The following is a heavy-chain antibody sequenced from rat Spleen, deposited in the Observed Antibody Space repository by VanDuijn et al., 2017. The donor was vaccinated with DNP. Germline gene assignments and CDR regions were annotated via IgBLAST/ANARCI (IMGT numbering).Heavy chain of an antibody. V-gene: IGHV5-22*01. Sequence: EVQLVESGGGSVQPGRSLKLSCAASGFTFSDYYMAWFRQAPTKGLEWVAYIRYDGGSTYYGDSVKGRFTIARDNAKNTLYLQMNSLRSEDMATYYCTRHVLPLRVWDYWGQGVMVTVSS. CDR2: IRYDGGST. J-gene: IGHJ2*01. CDR3: TRHVLPLRVWDY. CDR1: GFTFSDYY. D-gene: IGHD1-3*01.